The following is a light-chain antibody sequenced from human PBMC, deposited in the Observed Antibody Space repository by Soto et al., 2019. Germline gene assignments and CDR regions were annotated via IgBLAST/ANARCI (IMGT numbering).Light chain of an antibody. CDR1: SSNIGAGYD. Sequence: QSVLTQPPSGSGAPGQRVTLSCTGSSSNIGAGYDVHWYQQLPGTAPKLLIYGNNNRPSGVPDRFSGSESGTSASLAITGLQADDEADYYCQSYDSSLSGSGVFGGGTKLTVL. V-gene: IGLV1-40*01. J-gene: IGLJ3*02. CDR3: QSYDSSLSGSGV. CDR2: GNN.